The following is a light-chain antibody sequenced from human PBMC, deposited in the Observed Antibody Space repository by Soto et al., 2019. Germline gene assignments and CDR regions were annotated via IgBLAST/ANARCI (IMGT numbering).Light chain of an antibody. Sequence: DIQFTQSPSFLSASVGDRVTITCRASQGSSTYLGWYQQKPGKAPNLLIYAASTLQDGIPSRFSGSGSGTEFTLTISSLQPEDFATYYCQQLKSYPITFGQGTRLEIK. CDR1: QGSSTY. CDR2: AAS. CDR3: QQLKSYPIT. V-gene: IGKV1-9*01. J-gene: IGKJ5*01.